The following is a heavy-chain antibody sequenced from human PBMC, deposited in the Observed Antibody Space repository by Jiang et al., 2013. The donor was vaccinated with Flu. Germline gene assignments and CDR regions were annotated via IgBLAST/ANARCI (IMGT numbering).Heavy chain of an antibody. Sequence: SGAEVKKTGSSVKVSCKASGGSFSSYAISWVRQAPGQGLEWLGVIIPMFDNANYAQKFQGRVTLTADKFTTTAYMELSSLRSDDTAVYYCATPSPCGGDCYYFDYWGQGTLVTVSS. D-gene: IGHD2-21*02. V-gene: IGHV1-69*06. CDR2: IIPMFDNA. CDR3: ATPSPCGGDCYYFDY. J-gene: IGHJ4*02. CDR1: GGSFSSYA.